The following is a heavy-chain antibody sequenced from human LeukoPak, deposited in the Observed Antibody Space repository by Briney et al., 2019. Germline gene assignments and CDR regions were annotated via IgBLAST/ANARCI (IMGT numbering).Heavy chain of an antibody. CDR3: ARDAPYGSGTNRFDP. D-gene: IGHD3-10*01. Sequence: PGGSLRLSCAASGFTFSSYSMNWVRQAPGKGLEWVSSISSSSSYIYYADSVKGRFTISRDNAKNSLYLQMNSLRAEDTAVYYCARDAPYGSGTNRFDPWGQGTLVTVSS. J-gene: IGHJ5*02. CDR1: GFTFSSYS. CDR2: ISSSSSYI. V-gene: IGHV3-21*01.